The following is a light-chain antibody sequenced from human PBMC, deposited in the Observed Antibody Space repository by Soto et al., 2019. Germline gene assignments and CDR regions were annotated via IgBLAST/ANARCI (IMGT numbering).Light chain of an antibody. J-gene: IGLJ1*01. Sequence: QSVLTQPPSASGTPGQRVTISCYGSSSNIGSNTVNWYQQLPGTAPKLPIYSNNQRPSGVPDRFSGSKSGTSASLAISGLQSEDEADYYCAAWDDSLNGYYVFGTGTKVTVL. V-gene: IGLV1-44*01. CDR3: AAWDDSLNGYYV. CDR2: SNN. CDR1: SSNIGSNT.